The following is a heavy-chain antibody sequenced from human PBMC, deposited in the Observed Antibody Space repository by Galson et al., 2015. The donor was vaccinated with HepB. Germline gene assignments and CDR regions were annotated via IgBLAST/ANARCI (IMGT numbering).Heavy chain of an antibody. CDR3: ARHSASSSPPFDY. CDR2: IYYSGST. J-gene: IGHJ4*02. V-gene: IGHV4-59*08. CDR1: GGSISSYY. D-gene: IGHD6-13*01. Sequence: ETLSLTCTVSGGSISSYYWSWIRQPPGKGLEWIGYIYYSGSTNYNPSLKSRVTISVDTSKNQFSLKLSSVTAADTAVYYCARHSASSSPPFDYWGQGTLVTVSS.